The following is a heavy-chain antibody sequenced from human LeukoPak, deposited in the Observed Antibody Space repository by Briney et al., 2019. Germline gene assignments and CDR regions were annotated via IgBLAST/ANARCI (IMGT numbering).Heavy chain of an antibody. D-gene: IGHD3-10*01. CDR1: GGSISSSSYY. CDR2: IYYSGST. J-gene: IGHJ4*02. CDR3: ARGNHRQSTFEY. Sequence: SETLSLTCTVSGGSISSSSYYWGWIRQPPGKGLEWIGSIYYSGSTYYNPSLKSRVTISVDTSKNQFSLKLSSVTAADTAVYYCARGNHRQSTFEYVGQGTPVTVSS. V-gene: IGHV4-39*01.